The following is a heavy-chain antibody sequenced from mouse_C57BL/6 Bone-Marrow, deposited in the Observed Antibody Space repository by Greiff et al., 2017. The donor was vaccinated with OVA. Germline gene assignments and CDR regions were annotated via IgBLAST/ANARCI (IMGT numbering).Heavy chain of an antibody. CDR2: IHPSDSDT. CDR1: GYTFTSYW. J-gene: IGHJ4*01. CDR3: AIEGLRPGDYYAMEY. D-gene: IGHD2-4*01. V-gene: IGHV1-74*01. Sequence: VQLQQSGAELVKPGASVKVSCKASGYTFTSYWMHWVKQRPGQGLEWIGRIHPSDSDTNYNQKFKGKATLTGDKSSSTAYMQLSSLTSEDSAVYYCAIEGLRPGDYYAMEYWGQGTSVTVSS.